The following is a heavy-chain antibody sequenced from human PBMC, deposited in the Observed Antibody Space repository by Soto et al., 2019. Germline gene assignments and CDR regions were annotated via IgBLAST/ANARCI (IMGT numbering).Heavy chain of an antibody. J-gene: IGHJ6*02. CDR2: ISYDGSNK. D-gene: IGHD5-18*01. V-gene: IGHV3-30*18. CDR3: AKVTNTHYYYYGMDV. Sequence: GGSLRLSCAASGFTFSSYGMHWVRQAPGKGLEWVAVISYDGSNKYYADSVKGRFTISRDNSKNTLYLQMNSLRAEDTAVYYCAKVTNTHYYYYGMDVWGQGTTVTVSS. CDR1: GFTFSSYG.